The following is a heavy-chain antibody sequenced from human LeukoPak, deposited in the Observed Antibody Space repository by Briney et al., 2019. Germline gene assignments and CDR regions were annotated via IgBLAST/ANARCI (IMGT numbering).Heavy chain of an antibody. Sequence: PGGSLRLSCAASGFTFSSYNMNWVRQAPGKGLEWVSSISSSSDYIYYADSVKGRFTISRDNAKNSLYLQMRSLRAEDTAVYYCARGKTSQNIVTRKTYNWFDPWGQGTLVTVSS. V-gene: IGHV3-21*01. J-gene: IGHJ5*02. CDR2: ISSSSDYI. CDR3: ARGKTSQNIVTRKTYNWFDP. CDR1: GFTFSSYN. D-gene: IGHD2/OR15-2a*01.